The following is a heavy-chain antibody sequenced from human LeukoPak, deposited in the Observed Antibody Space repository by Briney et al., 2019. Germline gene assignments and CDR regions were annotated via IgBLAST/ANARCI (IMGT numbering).Heavy chain of an antibody. CDR2: IKEDGSDK. J-gene: IGHJ3*02. CDR3: ARAHGAFEI. Sequence: PGGSLRLSCVASGFTFSHNWMRWVRQAPGKGLEWVANIKEDGSDKYYVDSVKGRFTISRDNAKNSLFLQMNSLRAEDTAVYYCARAHGAFEIWGQGTMVTVSS. V-gene: IGHV3-7*01. CDR1: GFTFSHNW.